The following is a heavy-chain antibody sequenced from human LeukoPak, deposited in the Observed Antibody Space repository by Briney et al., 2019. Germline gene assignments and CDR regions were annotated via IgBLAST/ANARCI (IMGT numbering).Heavy chain of an antibody. Sequence: GESLKISCKGSGYSFTSYWIGWVRQMPGKGLEWMGIIYPGDSDTRYSPSFQGQVTISADKSISTAYLQWSSLKASDTAMYYCAKVGEAVAGTLLPTNWGQGTLVTVSS. J-gene: IGHJ4*02. CDR2: IYPGDSDT. V-gene: IGHV5-51*01. D-gene: IGHD6-19*01. CDR3: AKVGEAVAGTLLPTN. CDR1: GYSFTSYW.